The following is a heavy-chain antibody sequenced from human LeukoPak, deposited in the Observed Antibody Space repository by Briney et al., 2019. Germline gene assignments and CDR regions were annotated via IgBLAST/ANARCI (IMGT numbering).Heavy chain of an antibody. D-gene: IGHD3-10*02. CDR3: ARCMFGELSPGY. J-gene: IGHJ4*02. Sequence: GASVRVSCKASGYTFTSYAMHWVRQAPGQRLEWMGWINAGNGNTKYSQKFQGRVTITRDTSASTAYMELSSLRSEDTAVYYCARCMFGELSPGYWGQGTLVTVSS. V-gene: IGHV1-3*01. CDR1: GYTFTSYA. CDR2: INAGNGNT.